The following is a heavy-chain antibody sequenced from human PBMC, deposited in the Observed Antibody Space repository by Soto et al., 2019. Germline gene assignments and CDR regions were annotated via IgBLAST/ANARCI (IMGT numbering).Heavy chain of an antibody. D-gene: IGHD2-8*01. CDR2: IFHDGTA. V-gene: IGHV4-4*01. J-gene: IGHJ4*02. Sequence: XETLSLPCAVAGVSMSRGNWWTWVRQTPQRGLEYIGEIFHDGTANYYPSFERRVAISVDTSKNQFSLKLTSVTAADTAIYFCARLVYDTRLNYMYFDFWGQGALVTVSS. CDR3: ARLVYDTRLNYMYFDF. CDR1: GVSMSRGNW.